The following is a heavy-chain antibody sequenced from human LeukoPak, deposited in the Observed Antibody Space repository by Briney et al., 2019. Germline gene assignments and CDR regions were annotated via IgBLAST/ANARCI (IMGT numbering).Heavy chain of an antibody. V-gene: IGHV4-30-4*08. CDR2: IYYSGGA. Sequence: SETLSLTCTVSGGSISSGDYYWSWIRQPPGKGLEWIGYIYYSGGAYYNPSLKSRVTISVDTSKNQFSLKLSSVTAADTAVYYCARTSTYYDFWSGYRDFDYWGQGTLVTVSS. J-gene: IGHJ4*02. D-gene: IGHD3-3*01. CDR3: ARTSTYYDFWSGYRDFDY. CDR1: GGSISSGDYY.